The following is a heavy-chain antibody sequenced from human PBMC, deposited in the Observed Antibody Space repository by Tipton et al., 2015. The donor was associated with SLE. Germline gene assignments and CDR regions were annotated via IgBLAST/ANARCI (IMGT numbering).Heavy chain of an antibody. V-gene: IGHV4-39*07. J-gene: IGHJ6*03. CDR1: GGSISSSAYY. CDR3: ARENRRGDYYYYMDV. CDR2: IYYSGST. D-gene: IGHD2/OR15-2a*01. Sequence: TLSLTCTVSGGSISSSAYYWGWIRQPPGKGLEWIGTIYYSGSTYYNPSLKSRVTISVDTSKNQFSLKLSSVTAADTAVYYCARENRRGDYYYYMDVWGKGTTATVSS.